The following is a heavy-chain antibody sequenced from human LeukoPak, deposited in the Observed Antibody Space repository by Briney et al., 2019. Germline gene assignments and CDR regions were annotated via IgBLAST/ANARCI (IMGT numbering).Heavy chain of an antibody. J-gene: IGHJ4*02. CDR2: INSDGYST. D-gene: IGHD3-10*01. CDR1: GFAFSSYW. Sequence: GGSLRLSCAASGFAFSSYWMHWVRQAPGKGLVWVSRINSDGYSTNSADSVKGRFTISRDNTKNTLYLQTNSLRAEDTAVYYCASGLLWFGELLYRPPYWGQGTLVTVSS. V-gene: IGHV3-74*01. CDR3: ASGLLWFGELLYRPPY.